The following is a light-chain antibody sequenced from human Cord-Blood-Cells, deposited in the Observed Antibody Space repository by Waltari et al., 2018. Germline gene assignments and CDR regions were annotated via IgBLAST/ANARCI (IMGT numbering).Light chain of an antibody. Sequence: DIVMTQSLDSLAVSLGERATINCKHSQSVLYSSNNKNYLAWYQQKPGQPPKLLIYWASTRESGVPDRFSGSGSGTDFTLTISSLQAEDVAVYYCQQYYSTPYTFGQGTKLEIK. V-gene: IGKV4-1*01. J-gene: IGKJ2*01. CDR3: QQYYSTPYT. CDR2: WAS. CDR1: QSVLYSSNNKNY.